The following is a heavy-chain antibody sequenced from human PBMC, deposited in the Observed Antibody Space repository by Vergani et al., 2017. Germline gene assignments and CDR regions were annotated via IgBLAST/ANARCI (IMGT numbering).Heavy chain of an antibody. D-gene: IGHD2-15*01. CDR1: GYTFTSYD. Sequence: QVQLVQSGAEVKKPGASVQVSCKASGYTFTSYDRHWVRQAPGQGLEWTGKIYPSGGTNYAQKFQGRVTMTKDTSTSTVDMELSSLRSEDTAMYYCARDGSGGSPFAMDVWGQGTPVTVSS. CDR2: IYPSGGT. CDR3: ARDGSGGSPFAMDV. J-gene: IGHJ6*02. V-gene: IGHV1-46*03.